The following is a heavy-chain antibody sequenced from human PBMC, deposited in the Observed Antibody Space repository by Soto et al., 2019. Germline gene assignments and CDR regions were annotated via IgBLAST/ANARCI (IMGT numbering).Heavy chain of an antibody. CDR2: IYYGGST. V-gene: IGHV4-31*03. J-gene: IGHJ4*02. CDR3: ARVAVHGRFDY. CDR1: GGSTSTGGYY. Sequence: QVQLQESGPGLVKPSQTLSLTCTVSGGSTSTGGYYWSWIRQHPGKGLEWIGYIYYGGSTYYNPSLKSRLTSSVDTSKNQFPLKLSTVTAADTAVYYCARVAVHGRFDYWGQGTLVTVS.